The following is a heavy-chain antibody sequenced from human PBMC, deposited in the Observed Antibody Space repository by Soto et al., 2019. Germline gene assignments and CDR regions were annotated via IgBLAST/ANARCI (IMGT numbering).Heavy chain of an antibody. J-gene: IGHJ4*02. CDR1: GGTFSSYA. CDR3: ARDYYDSSGYYNDY. D-gene: IGHD3-22*01. V-gene: IGHV1-69*01. Sequence: QVQLVQSGAEVKKPGSSVKVSCKASGGTFSSYAISWVRQAPGQGLEWMGGIIPIFGTANYAQKFQGRVTITADESTSPAYMELSSLRSEDTAVYYCARDYYDSSGYYNDYWGQGTLVTVSS. CDR2: IIPIFGTA.